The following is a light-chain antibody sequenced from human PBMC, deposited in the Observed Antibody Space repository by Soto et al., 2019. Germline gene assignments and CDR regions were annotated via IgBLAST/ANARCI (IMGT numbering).Light chain of an antibody. CDR1: QSVSSN. CDR3: QQYNNWPRA. V-gene: IGKV3-15*01. Sequence: EIVMTQSPATLSVSPGERATLSCRASQSVSSNLAWYQQKPGQAPRLLIYDASTRATGIPARFSGSGSGTEFTLTISGLQSEDVAVYYCQQYNNWPRAFGQGTKVEIK. CDR2: DAS. J-gene: IGKJ1*01.